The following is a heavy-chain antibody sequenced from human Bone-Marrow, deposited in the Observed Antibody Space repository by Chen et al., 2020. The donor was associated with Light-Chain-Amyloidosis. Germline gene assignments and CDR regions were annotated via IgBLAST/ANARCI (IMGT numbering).Heavy chain of an antibody. J-gene: IGHJ4*02. V-gene: IGHV3-74*01. Sequence: DVQLLESGGGLVQPGGSLRLSCAASGFTFRTSWMHWVRQAPGKGLVWVSRINPEGTKGDHAGSVRGRFTISGDDAKGTGYLRMNSLSAEDTAVYYCSREFTGYDDYWGQGTLVTVSS. D-gene: IGHD5-12*01. CDR1: GFTFRTSW. CDR3: SREFTGYDDY. CDR2: INPEGTKG.